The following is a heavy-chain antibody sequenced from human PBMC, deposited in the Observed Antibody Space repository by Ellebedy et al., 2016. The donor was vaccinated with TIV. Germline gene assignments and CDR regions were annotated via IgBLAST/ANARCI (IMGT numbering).Heavy chain of an antibody. CDR2: IYSGGST. CDR1: GFTVSNHY. Sequence: GESLKISCAASGFTVSNHYMSWVRQAPGKGLECVSIIYSGGSTYYADSVKGRFTISRDNSMNTLYLQMHSLRADDTAVYYCARAATYGPVPFDFWGQGTLVTVSS. CDR3: ARAATYGPVPFDF. D-gene: IGHD3-10*01. J-gene: IGHJ4*02. V-gene: IGHV3-53*01.